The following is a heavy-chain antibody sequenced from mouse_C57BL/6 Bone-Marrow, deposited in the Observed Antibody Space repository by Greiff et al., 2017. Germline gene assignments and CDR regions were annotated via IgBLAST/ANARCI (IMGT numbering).Heavy chain of an antibody. D-gene: IGHD1-1*01. J-gene: IGHJ2*01. CDR1: GYTFTDYY. Sequence: QVQLKQSGAELVRPGASVKLSCKASGYTFTDYYINWVKQRPGQGLEWIARIYPGSGNTYYNEKFKGKATLTADKSSSNASMQLRSLTSEDSAVYFCGATVVATDYWGQGTTLTVSS. CDR2: IYPGSGNT. V-gene: IGHV1-76*01. CDR3: GATVVATDY.